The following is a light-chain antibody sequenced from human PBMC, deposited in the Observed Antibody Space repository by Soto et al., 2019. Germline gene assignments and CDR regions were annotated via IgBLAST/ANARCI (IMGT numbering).Light chain of an antibody. CDR3: QQSYDTPRT. V-gene: IGKV1-39*01. J-gene: IGKJ1*01. CDR2: AAS. Sequence: DIQMTQSPSSLSASVGDRVTITCRASQSISNYLNWYQQKPGKAPKLLIHAASRLQSGVPSRFSGRGSGTNFSPTIARLQPEDFATYSCQQSYDTPRTSGQGTKLDIK. CDR1: QSISNY.